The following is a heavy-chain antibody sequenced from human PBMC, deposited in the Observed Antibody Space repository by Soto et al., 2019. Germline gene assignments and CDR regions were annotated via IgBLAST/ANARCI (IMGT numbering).Heavy chain of an antibody. CDR2: ISSSSGTI. V-gene: IGHV3-11*01. CDR1: GFTFSDYY. J-gene: IGHJ4*02. CDR3: ARGTYRSKTDFDY. D-gene: IGHD6-13*01. Sequence: GGSLRLSCAASGFTFSDYYMTWIRQAPGSGLEWVSYISSSSGTISYANSVKVRFTISRDNAQNSLYLQMTSLRPEDTAVYYCARGTYRSKTDFDYWGQGTLVTVSS.